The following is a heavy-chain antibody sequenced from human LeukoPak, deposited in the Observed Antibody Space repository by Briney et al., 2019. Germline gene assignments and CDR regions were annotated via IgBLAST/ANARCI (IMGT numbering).Heavy chain of an antibody. Sequence: PSETLSLTCGVYGGPFSGYYWSWIRQPPGKGLEWIGEINHSGSTNYNPSLTSRVTMSVDTSKNQFSLKLSSVTAADTAVYYCASLKVVVVPYCFGSWGQGTLVTVSS. V-gene: IGHV4-34*01. D-gene: IGHD2-15*01. CDR3: ASLKVVVVPYCFGS. CDR1: GGPFSGYY. CDR2: INHSGST. J-gene: IGHJ4*02.